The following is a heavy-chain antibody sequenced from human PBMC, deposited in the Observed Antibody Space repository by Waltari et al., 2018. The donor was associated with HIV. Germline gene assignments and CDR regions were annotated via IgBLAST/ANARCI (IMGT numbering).Heavy chain of an antibody. CDR1: GGSITRNDFH. D-gene: IGHD2-2*01. J-gene: IGHJ4*02. V-gene: IGHV4-39*01. Sequence: QLHLQESGPGLVKPSETLALTCTVSGGSITRNDFHWAWSRQPPGKGLEWIGLMYNSGTTDYNPSLKSRVSMSRDTSKNRFSLRLHSVTAADTAIYYCARRGDGFNQHARLDHWGPGTLVTVSS. CDR3: ARRGDGFNQHARLDH. CDR2: MYNSGTT.